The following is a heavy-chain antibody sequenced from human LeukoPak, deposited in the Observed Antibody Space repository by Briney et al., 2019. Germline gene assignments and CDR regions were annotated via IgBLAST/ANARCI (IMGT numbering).Heavy chain of an antibody. CDR1: GFTFSSYE. J-gene: IGHJ4*02. CDR2: ISSSGSTI. V-gene: IGHV3-48*03. Sequence: GGSLRLFCAASGFTFSSYEMNWVRQATGKGLEWVSYISSSGSTIYYADSVKGRFTISRDNAKNSLYLQMNSLRAEDTAVYYCARDKAVVAAHFDYWGQGTLVTVSS. D-gene: IGHD2-15*01. CDR3: ARDKAVVAAHFDY.